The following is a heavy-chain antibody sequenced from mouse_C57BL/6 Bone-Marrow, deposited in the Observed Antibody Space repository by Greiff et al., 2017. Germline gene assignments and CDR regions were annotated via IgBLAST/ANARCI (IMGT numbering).Heavy chain of an antibody. CDR3: AIITTVVATDC. Sequence: QVQLQQPGAELVRPGTSVKLSCKASGYTFTSYWMHWVKQRPGQGLEWIGVIDPPDSYTNYNQKFKGKATLTVDTSSSTAYMQLGSLASEDSAGYYCAIITTVVATDCGGQGTTLTVAS. D-gene: IGHD1-1*01. CDR2: IDPPDSYT. V-gene: IGHV1-59*01. J-gene: IGHJ2*01. CDR1: GYTFTSYW.